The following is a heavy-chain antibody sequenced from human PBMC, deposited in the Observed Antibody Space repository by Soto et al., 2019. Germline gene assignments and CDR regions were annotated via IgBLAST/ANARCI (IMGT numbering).Heavy chain of an antibody. V-gene: IGHV4-39*01. CDR1: GGSISSSSYY. J-gene: IGHJ5*02. CDR3: ARHRADYDFWSGYYTRYWFDP. CDR2: IYYSGST. D-gene: IGHD3-3*01. Sequence: SETLSLTCTVSGGSISSSSYYWGWIRQPPGKGLEWIGSIYYSGSTYYNPSLKSRVTISVDASKNQFSLKLSSVTAADTAVYYCARHRADYDFWSGYYTRYWFDPWGQGTLVTSPQ.